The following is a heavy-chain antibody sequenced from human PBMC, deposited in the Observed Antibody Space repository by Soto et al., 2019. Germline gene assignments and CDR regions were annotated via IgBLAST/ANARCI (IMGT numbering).Heavy chain of an antibody. V-gene: IGHV4-34*01. CDR1: GGPISGYY. D-gene: IGHD3-3*01. J-gene: IGHJ5*02. CDR2: INHSGST. CDR3: TRGPRQVTYAFRSWPRRSPHCFDP. Sequence: TSETLSLTGAVDGGPISGYYWSWIRQRPGKRLEWIGEINHSGSTDYNLSVKSRVTISLDPPKNQCSLKRSPVPAADPAFYYCTRGPRQVTYAFRSWPRRSPHCFDPCGQRPRVTVPS.